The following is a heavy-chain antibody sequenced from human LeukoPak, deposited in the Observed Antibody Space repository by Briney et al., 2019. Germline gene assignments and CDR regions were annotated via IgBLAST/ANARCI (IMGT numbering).Heavy chain of an antibody. V-gene: IGHV3-30*09. J-gene: IGHJ4*02. Sequence: PGGSLRLSCAASGFTFSIHAMHWVRQAPGKGLEWVAVISYDGSNKFYADSVKGRFAISRDNSKNTLYLQMNSLRAEDTAVYYCARDRGYTQDYWGQGTLVTVPS. CDR3: ARDRGYTQDY. CDR2: ISYDGSNK. CDR1: GFTFSIHA. D-gene: IGHD5-12*01.